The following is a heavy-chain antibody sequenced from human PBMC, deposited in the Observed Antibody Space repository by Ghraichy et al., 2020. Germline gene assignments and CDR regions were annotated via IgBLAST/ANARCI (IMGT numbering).Heavy chain of an antibody. D-gene: IGHD3-16*01. V-gene: IGHV4-59*01. J-gene: IGHJ4*02. CDR2: IYYSGSA. Sequence: SETLSLTCTVSGGSISSYYWTWIRQPPGKGLEWIGYIYYSGSANYNPSLKSRVTMSLDTSKNQFSLKLSSLTAADTALYYCARWGGSSVDYWGQGTLVTVSS. CDR3: ARWGGSSVDY. CDR1: GGSISSYY.